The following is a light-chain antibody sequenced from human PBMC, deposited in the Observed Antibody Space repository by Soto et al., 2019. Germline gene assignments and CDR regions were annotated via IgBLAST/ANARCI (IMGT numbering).Light chain of an antibody. CDR3: SSYKSSSTLPYV. CDR1: SSDVGGYNL. Sequence: QSVLTQPPSVSGSPGQSITISCTGTSSDVGGYNLVSWYQQYPDKAPKLMIFDVNTRPSGVSNRFSGSKSGNTASLTISGLQAEDEADYYCSSYKSSSTLPYVFGTGTKLTVL. V-gene: IGLV2-14*01. CDR2: DVN. J-gene: IGLJ1*01.